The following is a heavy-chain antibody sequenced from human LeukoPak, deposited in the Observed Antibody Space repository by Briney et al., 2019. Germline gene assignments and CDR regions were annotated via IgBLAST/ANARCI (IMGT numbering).Heavy chain of an antibody. CDR1: GYTFTGYF. V-gene: IGHV1-2*02. CDR2: INPNSGDT. Sequence: GASVKVSCKASGYTFTGYFMHWVRQAPGQGLEWMGRINPNSGDTYYAQNFQGRVTMTRDTSINTAYMELSRLTSDDTAVYYCTRGTGSSWFDPWGQGTLVTVSS. CDR3: TRGTGSSWFDP. J-gene: IGHJ5*02. D-gene: IGHD3-10*01.